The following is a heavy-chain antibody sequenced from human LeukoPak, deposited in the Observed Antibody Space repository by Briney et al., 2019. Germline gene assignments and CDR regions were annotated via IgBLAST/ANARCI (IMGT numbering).Heavy chain of an antibody. CDR1: GFTFRSCA. CDR2: ISGSGGST. V-gene: IGHV3-23*01. Sequence: GGSLRLSCAASGFTFRSCAMSWVRQAPGKGLEWVSAISGSGGSTYYADSVKGRLTISRDNSKNTLYLQMNTLRAEDTAVYFCAKDRATVTPYFDYWGQGTLLTVSS. CDR3: AKDRATVTPYFDY. J-gene: IGHJ4*02. D-gene: IGHD4-17*01.